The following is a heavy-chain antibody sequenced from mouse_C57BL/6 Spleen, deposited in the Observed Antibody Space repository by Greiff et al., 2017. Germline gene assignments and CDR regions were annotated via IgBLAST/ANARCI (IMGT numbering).Heavy chain of an antibody. CDR2: IDPETGGT. D-gene: IGHD2-4*01. CDR3: TREGDYDEFAD. J-gene: IGHJ3*01. V-gene: IGHV1-15*01. CDR1: GYTFTDYE. Sequence: QVQLQQSGAELVRPGASVTLSCKASGYTFTDYEMHWVKQTPVHGLEWIGAIDPETGGTAYNQKFKGKAILTADKSSSTAYMELRSLTSEDSAVYYCTREGDYDEFADWGQGTLVTVSA.